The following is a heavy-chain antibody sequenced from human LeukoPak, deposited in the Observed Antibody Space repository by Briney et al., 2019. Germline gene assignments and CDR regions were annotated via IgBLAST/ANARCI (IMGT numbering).Heavy chain of an antibody. D-gene: IGHD5-24*01. CDR2: IIPIFGTA. Sequence: SVKVSCKASGGTFSSYAISWVRQAPGHGLEWLGGIIPIFGTANYAQKFQGRVTITADESKSTAYMELSSLRSEDTAVYYCAREGAMATILFDYWGQGTLVTVSS. CDR3: AREGAMATILFDY. CDR1: GGTFSSYA. J-gene: IGHJ4*02. V-gene: IGHV1-69*13.